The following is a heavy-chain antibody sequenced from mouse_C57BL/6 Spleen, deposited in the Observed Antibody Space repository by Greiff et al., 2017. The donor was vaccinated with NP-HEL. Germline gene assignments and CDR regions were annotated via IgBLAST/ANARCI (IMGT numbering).Heavy chain of an antibody. CDR3: ARGIITTENWFAY. V-gene: IGHV1-81*01. Sequence: VQLQESGAELARPGASVKLSCKASGYTFTSYGISWVKQRTGQGLEWIGEIYPRSGNTYYNEKFKGKATLTADKSSSTAYMELRSLTSEDSAVYFCARGIITTENWFAYWGQGTLVTVSA. CDR2: IYPRSGNT. D-gene: IGHD1-1*01. J-gene: IGHJ3*01. CDR1: GYTFTSYG.